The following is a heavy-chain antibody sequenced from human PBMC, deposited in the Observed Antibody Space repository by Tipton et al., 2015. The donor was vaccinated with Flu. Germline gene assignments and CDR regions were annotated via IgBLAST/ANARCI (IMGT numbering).Heavy chain of an antibody. J-gene: IGHJ4*02. CDR3: ARGGLRRVYCPGGVCYRYYFES. CDR2: TSPKSGNT. Sequence: QSGAEVKNPGASVKVSCKASGYNFTSSDINWVRQATGQGLEWMAWTSPKSGNTGSAQKFQGRVTMTRNAAMNTAYMELRSLRFDDTAVYYCARGGLRRVYCPGGVCYRYYFESWGQGTLVTVSS. CDR1: GYNFTSSD. D-gene: IGHD2-8*02. V-gene: IGHV1-8*02.